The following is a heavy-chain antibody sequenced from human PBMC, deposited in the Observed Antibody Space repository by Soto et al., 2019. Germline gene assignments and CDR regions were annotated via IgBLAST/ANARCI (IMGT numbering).Heavy chain of an antibody. CDR3: ANFGTRTNLGFGEFDT. Sequence: PGGSLRLSCAASGFTFSSYSMNWVRQAPGKGLEWVSAISGSGGSTYYADSVKGRFTISRDNSKNTLYLQMNSLRAEDTAVYYCANFGTRTNLGFGEFDTLCQRTLLTVAS. CDR2: ISGSGGST. D-gene: IGHD1-1*01. V-gene: IGHV3-23*01. CDR1: GFTFSSYS. J-gene: IGHJ5*02.